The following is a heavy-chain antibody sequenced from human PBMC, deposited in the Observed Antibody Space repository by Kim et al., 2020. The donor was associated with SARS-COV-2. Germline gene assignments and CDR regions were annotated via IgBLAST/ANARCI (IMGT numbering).Heavy chain of an antibody. J-gene: IGHJ4*02. V-gene: IGHV1-18*01. CDR3: ARDERDIAVAGPPDY. D-gene: IGHD6-19*01. Sequence: QKLQGRVTMTTDTSTSTAYMELRSLRSDDTAVYYCARDERDIAVAGPPDYWGQGTLVTVSS.